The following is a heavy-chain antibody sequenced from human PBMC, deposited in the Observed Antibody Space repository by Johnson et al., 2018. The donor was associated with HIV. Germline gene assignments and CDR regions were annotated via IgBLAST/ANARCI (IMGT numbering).Heavy chain of an antibody. D-gene: IGHD3-22*01. CDR3: ARPYDSSGGGAFDI. V-gene: IGHV3-15*01. CDR1: GFTFGSYA. Sequence: VQLVESGGGVVQPGRSLRLSCAASGFTFGSYAMHWVRQAPGKGLEWVGRLKSRTDGETADYAAPVKGRFTISRDDSKNTLYLQMNSLRAEDTAVYYCARPYDSSGGGAFDIWGQGTMVTVSS. J-gene: IGHJ3*02. CDR2: LKSRTDGETA.